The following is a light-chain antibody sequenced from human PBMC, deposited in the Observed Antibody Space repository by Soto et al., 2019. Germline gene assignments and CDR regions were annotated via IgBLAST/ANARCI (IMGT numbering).Light chain of an antibody. CDR3: IQALQTPT. V-gene: IGKV2-28*01. Sequence: DIVMTQSPLSLPVTPGEPASISCRSSQSLLHSDGHSYLDWYLQKPGQSPQLLIYLGSNRASGVPDRFSGSGSDTDFTLKINRVEAEDVGVYYCIQALQTPTFGGGTKVEMK. CDR2: LGS. J-gene: IGKJ4*01. CDR1: QSLLHSDGHSY.